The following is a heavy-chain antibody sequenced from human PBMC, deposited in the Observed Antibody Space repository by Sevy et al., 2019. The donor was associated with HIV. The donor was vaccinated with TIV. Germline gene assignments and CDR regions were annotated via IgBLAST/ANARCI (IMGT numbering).Heavy chain of an antibody. J-gene: IGHJ4*02. V-gene: IGHV3-74*01. Sequence: GGSLTLSCAASGFTFSGYWMHWVRQAPGKGLVWVSRINSDGYSINYADSVKGRFTISRDNAKNTLYLQMDSLRADDTAMYYCARVTAMAYFDYWGQGTLVTVSS. D-gene: IGHD5-18*01. CDR2: INSDGYSI. CDR1: GFTFSGYW. CDR3: ARVTAMAYFDY.